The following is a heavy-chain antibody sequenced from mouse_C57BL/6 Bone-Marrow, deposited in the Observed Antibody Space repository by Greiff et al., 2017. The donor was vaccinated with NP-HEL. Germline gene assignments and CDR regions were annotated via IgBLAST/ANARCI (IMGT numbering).Heavy chain of an antibody. J-gene: IGHJ3*01. Sequence: QVHVKQSGAELAKPGASVKLSCKASGYTFTSYWMHWVKQRPGQGLEWIGYINPSSGYTKYNQKFKDKATLTADKSSSTAYMQLSSLTYEDSAVYYCARFSLWAWFAYWGQGTLVTVSA. D-gene: IGHD6-2*01. CDR1: GYTFTSYW. CDR3: ARFSLWAWFAY. V-gene: IGHV1-7*01. CDR2: INPSSGYT.